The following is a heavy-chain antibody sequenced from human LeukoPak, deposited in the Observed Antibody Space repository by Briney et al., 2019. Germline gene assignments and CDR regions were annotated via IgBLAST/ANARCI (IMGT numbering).Heavy chain of an antibody. V-gene: IGHV4-34*01. J-gene: IGHJ5*02. CDR2: INHSGST. CDR1: GGSFSGYY. CDR3: ARYYYGSGSKYNWFDP. Sequence: SETLSLTCAVYGGSFSGYYWSWIRQPPGKGLEWIGEINHSGSTNYNPSLKSRVTISVDTSKNQFSLKLSSVTAADTAVYYCARYYYGSGSKYNWFDPWGQGTLVTVSS. D-gene: IGHD3-10*01.